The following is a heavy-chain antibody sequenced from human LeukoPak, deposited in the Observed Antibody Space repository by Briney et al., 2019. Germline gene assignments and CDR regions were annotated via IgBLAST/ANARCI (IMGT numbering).Heavy chain of an antibody. Sequence: SVKVSCKASGYTFTGYYMHWVRQAPGQGLEWMGGIIPIFGPADYAQKFQGRVTITADESTSTAYLELSSPGSEDTAVYYCATSLPYGYYDSGGSNWFDPWGQGTLVTVSS. J-gene: IGHJ5*02. V-gene: IGHV1-69*13. D-gene: IGHD3-22*01. CDR1: GYTFTGYY. CDR3: ATSLPYGYYDSGGSNWFDP. CDR2: IIPIFGPA.